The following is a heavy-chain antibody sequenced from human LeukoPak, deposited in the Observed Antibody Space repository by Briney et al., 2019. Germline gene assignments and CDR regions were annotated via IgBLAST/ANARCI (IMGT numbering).Heavy chain of an antibody. CDR2: INPNSGGT. V-gene: IGHV1-2*06. CDR1: GYTFTGYY. J-gene: IGHJ3*02. Sequence: ASVKVSCKTSGYTFTGYYMHWVRQAPGQGLEWMGRINPNSGGTNYAQKFQGRVTMTTDTSTSTAYMELRSLRSDDTAVYYCARDGGYCSSTSCYPRAFDIWGQGTMVTVSS. D-gene: IGHD2-2*01. CDR3: ARDGGYCSSTSCYPRAFDI.